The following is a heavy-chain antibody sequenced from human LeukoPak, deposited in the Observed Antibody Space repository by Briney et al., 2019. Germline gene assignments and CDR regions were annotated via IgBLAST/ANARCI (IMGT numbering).Heavy chain of an antibody. J-gene: IGHJ3*02. V-gene: IGHV3-21*01. D-gene: IGHD6-19*01. CDR3: ARDTRVDSSGWSDAFDI. Sequence: GGSLRLSCAASGFTFSSYSMNWVRQAPGKGLEWVSSISSSSSYIYYADSVKGRFTISRDNAKNSLYLQMNSLRAEDTAVYYCARDTRVDSSGWSDAFDIWGQGTMVTVSS. CDR1: GFTFSSYS. CDR2: ISSSSSYI.